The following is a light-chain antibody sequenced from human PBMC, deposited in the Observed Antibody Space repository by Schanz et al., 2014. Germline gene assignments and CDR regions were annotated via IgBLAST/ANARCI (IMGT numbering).Light chain of an antibody. CDR2: DNN. Sequence: QSVLTQPPSASGTPGQRVTISCSGSSSNIGSNSVYWYQQLPGTAPKLLIYDNNRRPSGVPDRFSGSKSGTSASLAISGLRSEDEADYYCAAWDDSLSAHVVFGGGTKLTVL. J-gene: IGLJ2*01. CDR3: AAWDDSLSAHVV. CDR1: SSNIGSNS. V-gene: IGLV1-47*02.